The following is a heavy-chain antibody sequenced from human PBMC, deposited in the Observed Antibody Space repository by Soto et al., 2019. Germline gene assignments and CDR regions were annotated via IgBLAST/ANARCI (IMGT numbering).Heavy chain of an antibody. J-gene: IGHJ4*02. CDR1: GGSVSSSSYY. Sequence: SETLSLTCTVSGGSVSSSSYYWGWIRQPPGKGLEWIGSIYYSGSTYYNPSLKTRVTISVDTSKNQFSLKLTSVTAADTAVYYCARANWYSEYWGQGTLLTVSS. D-gene: IGHD7-27*01. V-gene: IGHV4-39*01. CDR3: ARANWYSEY. CDR2: IYYSGST.